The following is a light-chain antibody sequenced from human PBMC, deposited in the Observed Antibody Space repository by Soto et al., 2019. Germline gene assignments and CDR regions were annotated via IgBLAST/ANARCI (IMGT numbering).Light chain of an antibody. V-gene: IGKV3-20*01. J-gene: IGKJ1*01. Sequence: EIVLTQSPGTLSLSPGERATLSCRASQSVSSTCLAWHQQRPGQAPRLLIYGASSRATGIPDRFSGSGSGTDFTLTISRLEPEDFAVYYCQQYGISPTWTFGQGTKVEIK. CDR1: QSVSSTC. CDR3: QQYGISPTWT. CDR2: GAS.